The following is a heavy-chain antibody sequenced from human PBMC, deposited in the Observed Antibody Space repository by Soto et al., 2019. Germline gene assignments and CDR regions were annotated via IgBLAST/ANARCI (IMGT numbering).Heavy chain of an antibody. Sequence: GGSLRLSCAASGFTFSSYGMHWVRQAPGKGLEWVAVISYDGSNKYYADSVKGRFTISRDNSKNTLYLQMNSLRAEDTAVYYCAKDLRYFDWSSPYPENYGMDVWGQGTTVTVSS. D-gene: IGHD3-9*01. CDR2: ISYDGSNK. CDR3: AKDLRYFDWSSPYPENYGMDV. J-gene: IGHJ6*02. CDR1: GFTFSSYG. V-gene: IGHV3-30*18.